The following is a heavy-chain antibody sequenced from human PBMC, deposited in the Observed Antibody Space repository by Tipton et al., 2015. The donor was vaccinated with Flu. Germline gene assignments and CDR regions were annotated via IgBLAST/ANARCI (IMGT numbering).Heavy chain of an antibody. D-gene: IGHD3-16*01. V-gene: IGHV3-30*03. J-gene: IGHJ4*02. CDR2: MSYEGSKK. Sequence: SLRLSCAASGFTFSDYGMHWVRQAPGKGLEWVAAMSYEGSKKFYGDPVKGRFTISRDYSKNTLYLQMDSLRGEDTAVYYCARDRWGSLDFWGQGTLVTVSS. CDR1: GFTFSDYG. CDR3: ARDRWGSLDF.